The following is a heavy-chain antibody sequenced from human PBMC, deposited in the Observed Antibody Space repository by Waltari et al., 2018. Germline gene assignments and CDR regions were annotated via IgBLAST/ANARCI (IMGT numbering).Heavy chain of an antibody. J-gene: IGHJ4*02. D-gene: IGHD6-19*01. CDR1: GYSISSGYY. Sequence: QVQLQESGPGLVKPSETLSLTCAVSGYSISSGYYWGWIRQPPGKVLEWLGGVSHSGSRYSNPSLKSRVTISVDTSKNQCSLKLSAVTAADTAVYYCARQGNGIAVAGNPPDYWGQGTLVTVSS. CDR3: ARQGNGIAVAGNPPDY. CDR2: VSHSGSR. V-gene: IGHV4-38-2*01.